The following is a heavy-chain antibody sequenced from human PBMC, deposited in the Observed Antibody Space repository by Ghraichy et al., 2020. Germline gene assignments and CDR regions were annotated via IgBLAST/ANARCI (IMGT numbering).Heavy chain of an antibody. CDR3: ARQAVAVGWAFDI. D-gene: IGHD6-19*01. CDR1: GFTFSSYG. V-gene: IGHV3-33*01. J-gene: IGHJ3*02. CDR2: IWYDGSNK. Sequence: GESLNISCAASGFTFSSYGMHWVRQAPGKGLEWVAVIWYDGSNKYYADSVKGRFTISRDNSKNTLYLQMNSLRAEDTAVYYCARQAVAVGWAFDIWGQGTMVTVSS.